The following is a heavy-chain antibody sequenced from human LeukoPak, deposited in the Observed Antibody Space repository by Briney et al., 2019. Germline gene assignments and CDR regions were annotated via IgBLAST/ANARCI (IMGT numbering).Heavy chain of an antibody. CDR2: IYYSGST. CDR1: GGSISSYY. Sequence: SETLSLTCTVSGGSISSYYWSWIRQPPGKGLEWIGYIYYSGSTNYNPSLKSRVTISVDTSKNQFSLKLSSVTAADTAVYHCAREHEDAFDIWGQGTMVTVSS. CDR3: AREHEDAFDI. J-gene: IGHJ3*02. V-gene: IGHV4-59*01.